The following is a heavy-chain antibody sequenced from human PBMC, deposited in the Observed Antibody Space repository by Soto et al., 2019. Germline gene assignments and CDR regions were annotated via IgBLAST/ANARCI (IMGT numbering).Heavy chain of an antibody. D-gene: IGHD1-1*01. CDR3: AKLVQSKRVDA. CDR1: GDSISSDGYY. CDR2: VYYSGTT. Sequence: PSETLSLTCTVSGDSISSDGYYWGWIRRPPGKGLEWIASVYYSGTTYYNPSLKSRVTMSVDTSTSHFSLNVNSVTAADTAVYYCAKLVQSKRVDAGDPGTLVPVSS. V-gene: IGHV4-61*03. J-gene: IGHJ5*02.